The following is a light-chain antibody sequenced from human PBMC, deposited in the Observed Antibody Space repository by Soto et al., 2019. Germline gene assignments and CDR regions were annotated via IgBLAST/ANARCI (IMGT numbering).Light chain of an antibody. CDR3: QQYDNCIPT. CDR1: QDINNY. J-gene: IGKJ4*01. Sequence: DIQMTQSPSSLSASVGDRVTITCQASQDINNYLSWYQQKPGKAPKLLIYDASNLETGVSSRFSGSGSGTDFTFTINSLQPEDIATDYCQQYDNCIPTFGGGTKVEIK. CDR2: DAS. V-gene: IGKV1-33*01.